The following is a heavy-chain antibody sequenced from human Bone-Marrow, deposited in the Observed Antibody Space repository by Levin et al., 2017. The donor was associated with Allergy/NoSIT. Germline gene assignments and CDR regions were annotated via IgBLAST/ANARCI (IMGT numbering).Heavy chain of an antibody. Sequence: PGESLKISCKASGFAFTAYQIHWVRQAPGQGLEWMGWVAPNGVDTSYAEKFQGRVTMATDAYVNTAFMELKTLKSDDTAIYYCARHSVAATNLGHWGQGALVTVSS. V-gene: IGHV1-2*02. J-gene: IGHJ4*02. D-gene: IGHD6-19*01. CDR2: VAPNGVDT. CDR3: ARHSVAATNLGH. CDR1: GFAFTAYQ.